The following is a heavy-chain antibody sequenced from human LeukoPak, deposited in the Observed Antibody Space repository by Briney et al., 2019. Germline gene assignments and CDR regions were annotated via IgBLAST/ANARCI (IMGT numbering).Heavy chain of an antibody. D-gene: IGHD3-3*01. Sequence: PGGSLRLSCAASGFTVSSNYMSWVRQAPGKGLVWVSRINTDGSSTSHADSVKGRFTISRDNAKNTLYLQMNNLRAEDTALYYCARVLREWSSPFDYWGQGTLVTASS. CDR1: GFTVSSNY. CDR2: INTDGSST. CDR3: ARVLREWSSPFDY. V-gene: IGHV3-74*01. J-gene: IGHJ4*02.